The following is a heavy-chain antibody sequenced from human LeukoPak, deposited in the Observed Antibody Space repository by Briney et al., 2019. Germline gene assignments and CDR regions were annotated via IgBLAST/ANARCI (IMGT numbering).Heavy chain of an antibody. Sequence: SETLSLTCTVSGGSISSSNFYWGRHRQPPGQGLEWIGIIYYSASTYYIPSLKSRVTISVDTSKNECSLKLNSVTAADTAVYYCARHRDYYYYNMDVWGKGTTVTVSS. V-gene: IGHV4-39*01. CDR2: IYYSAST. J-gene: IGHJ6*03. CDR3: ARHRDYYYYNMDV. CDR1: GGSISSSNFY.